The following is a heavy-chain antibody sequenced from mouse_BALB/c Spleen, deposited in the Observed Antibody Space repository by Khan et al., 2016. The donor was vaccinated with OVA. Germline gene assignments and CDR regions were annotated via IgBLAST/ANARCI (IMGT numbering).Heavy chain of an antibody. CDR2: TNPTNGRT. J-gene: IGHJ2*01. V-gene: IGHV1S81*02. CDR1: GYTFTSYW. D-gene: IGHD1-1*01. Sequence: QVQLQQPGAELVKAGASVKMSCKASGYTFTSYWMHWVKQRLGQGLEWFAETNPTNGRTYYNEKFKRKATLTVDKSSRTASMLLSGPTFEDAAVYYCARIKKIVATYFDYWGQGTTLTVSS. CDR3: ARIKKIVATYFDY.